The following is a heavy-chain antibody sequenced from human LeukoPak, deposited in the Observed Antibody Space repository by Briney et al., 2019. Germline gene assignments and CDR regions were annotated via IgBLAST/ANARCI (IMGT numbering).Heavy chain of an antibody. V-gene: IGHV3-72*01. CDR2: TRNKANSYTT. CDR1: GFTFSYHY. D-gene: IGHD3-22*01. Sequence: GGSLRLFCAASGFTFSYHYMDWVRQAPAKVGACAGRTRNKANSYTTEYAASVKGRFTISRDDSKNSLYLQMNSLKTEDTAVYYCATLETYYYDSSGPYAFDIWGQGTMVTVSS. CDR3: ATLETYYYDSSGPYAFDI. J-gene: IGHJ3*02.